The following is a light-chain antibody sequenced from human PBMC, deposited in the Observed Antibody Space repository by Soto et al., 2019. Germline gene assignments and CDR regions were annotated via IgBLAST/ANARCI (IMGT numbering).Light chain of an antibody. CDR1: QSIGRW. CDR3: QQYDNLLFT. V-gene: IGKV1-5*01. Sequence: DIQMTQSPSTLSAFVGDRVTITCRASQSIGRWLAWYQQKPGKAPKLLIYDASSLESGVPSRFSGSGSGTEFTLTISSLQPDDFATYYCQQYDNLLFTFGPGTKVDIK. CDR2: DAS. J-gene: IGKJ3*01.